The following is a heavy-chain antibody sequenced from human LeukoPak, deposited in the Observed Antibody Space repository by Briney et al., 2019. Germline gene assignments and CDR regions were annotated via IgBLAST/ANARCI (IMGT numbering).Heavy chain of an antibody. CDR1: GGSFSSYY. J-gene: IGHJ4*02. CDR2: IYTSGST. D-gene: IGHD3-22*01. Sequence: SETLSLTCAVYGGSFSSYYWSWVRQPAGKGLEWIGRIYTSGSTNYNPSLKSRVTMSVDTSKNQFSLKLSSVTAADTAVYYCARDRGDYYDSSGYYWDLYYFDYWGQGTLVTVSS. V-gene: IGHV4-4*07. CDR3: ARDRGDYYDSSGYYWDLYYFDY.